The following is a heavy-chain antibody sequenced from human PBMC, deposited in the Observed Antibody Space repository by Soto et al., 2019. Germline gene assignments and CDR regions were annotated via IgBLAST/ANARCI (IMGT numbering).Heavy chain of an antibody. Sequence: GESLKTSCKGSGSSFTSYWLSLVRRMPGEGLGWMGRIDPSDSYTNYSTSCEGPLTISAGKSISTAYLQWSSLKASDTAMYYCARRGYDSSGYFPYFYGMDVWGQGTTVTVSS. CDR3: ARRGYDSSGYFPYFYGMDV. V-gene: IGHV5-10-1*01. J-gene: IGHJ6*02. D-gene: IGHD3-22*01. CDR1: GSSFTSYW. CDR2: IDPSDSYT.